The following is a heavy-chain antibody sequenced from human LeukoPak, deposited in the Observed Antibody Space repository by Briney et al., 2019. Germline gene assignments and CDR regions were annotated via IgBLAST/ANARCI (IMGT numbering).Heavy chain of an antibody. Sequence: ASVKVSCKASGYTFTSYAMNWVRQAPGQGLEWMGWINTNTGNPTYAQGFTGRFVFSLDTSVSTAYLQISSLKAEDTAVYYCARDGDLIAVAGRGFDYWGQGPLVTVSS. CDR2: INTNTGNP. V-gene: IGHV7-4-1*02. D-gene: IGHD6-19*01. J-gene: IGHJ4*02. CDR3: ARDGDLIAVAGRGFDY. CDR1: GYTFTSYA.